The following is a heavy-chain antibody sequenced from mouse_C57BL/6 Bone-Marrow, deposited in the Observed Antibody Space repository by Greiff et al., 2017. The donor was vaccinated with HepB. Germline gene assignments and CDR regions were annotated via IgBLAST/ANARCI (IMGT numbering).Heavy chain of an antibody. Sequence: EVQVVESGGGLVQPKGSLKLSCAASGFTFNTYAMHLVRQAPGTGLDWVARIRSKCSNYATYYADSVKDRFTISRDDSQSILYLQMNSLKTEDTAMYYCVRDMGFYAMDDWGQGTSVTVSS. V-gene: IGHV10-3*01. J-gene: IGHJ4*01. CDR3: VRDMGFYAMDD. CDR1: GFTFNTYA. CDR2: IRSKCSNYAT. D-gene: IGHD1-1*02.